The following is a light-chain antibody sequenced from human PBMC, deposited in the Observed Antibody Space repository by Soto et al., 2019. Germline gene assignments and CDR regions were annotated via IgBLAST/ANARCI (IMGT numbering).Light chain of an antibody. CDR2: EVI. Sequence: QSALTQPASVSGSPGQSITISCTGTSSDVGSYNLVSWYQHHPGKAPKLIIYEVIKRPSGVSNRFSGSKSGNTASLTVSGLQAEDEADYYCCSYAGSSTFVVFGGGTKLTVL. CDR3: CSYAGSSTFVV. CDR1: SSDVGSYNL. V-gene: IGLV2-23*02. J-gene: IGLJ2*01.